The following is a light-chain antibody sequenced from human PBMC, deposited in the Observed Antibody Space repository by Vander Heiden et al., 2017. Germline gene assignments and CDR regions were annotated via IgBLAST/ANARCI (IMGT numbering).Light chain of an antibody. J-gene: IGKJ3*01. CDR3: QQFVASPLT. Sequence: EIVLTQSPGTLSLSPGERATPSSRASQSIRNNYLAWYQQRPGQAPRRLIYGASSRATGIPDRFSGSGSGTDFTLTISRLEPEDFAVYYCQQFVASPLTFGPGTKVDI. CDR2: GAS. CDR1: QSIRNNY. V-gene: IGKV3-20*01.